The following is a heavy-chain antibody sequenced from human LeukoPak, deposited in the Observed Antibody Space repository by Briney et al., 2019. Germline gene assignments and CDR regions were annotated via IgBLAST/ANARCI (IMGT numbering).Heavy chain of an antibody. CDR2: INHSGST. D-gene: IGHD1-7*01. J-gene: IGHJ3*02. Sequence: SETLSLTCAVYGGSFSGYYWSWIRQPPGKGLEWIGEINHSGSTNYNPSLKSRVTISVDTSKNQFSLKLSSVTAADTAVYYCAREELLPKRTNAFDIWGQGTMVTVSS. CDR3: AREELLPKRTNAFDI. V-gene: IGHV4-34*01. CDR1: GGSFSGYY.